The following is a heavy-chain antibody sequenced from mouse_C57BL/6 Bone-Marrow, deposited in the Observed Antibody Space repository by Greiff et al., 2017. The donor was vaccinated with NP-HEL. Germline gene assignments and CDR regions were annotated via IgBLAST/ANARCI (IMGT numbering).Heavy chain of an antibody. V-gene: IGHV1-26*01. Sequence: VQLQQSGPELVKPGASVKISCKASGYTFTDYYMNWVKQSHGKSLEWIGDINPNNGGTSYNQKFKGKATLTVDKSSSTAYMELRSLTSEDSAVYYCARGSSCGFAYWGQGTLVTVSA. CDR2: INPNNGGT. D-gene: IGHD1-1*01. CDR3: ARGSSCGFAY. CDR1: GYTFTDYY. J-gene: IGHJ3*01.